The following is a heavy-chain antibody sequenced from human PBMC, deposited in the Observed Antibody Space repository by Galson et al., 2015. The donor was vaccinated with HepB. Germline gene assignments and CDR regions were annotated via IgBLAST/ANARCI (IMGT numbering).Heavy chain of an antibody. D-gene: IGHD1-14*01. CDR3: ATVTTLKFARGGGYYFDY. V-gene: IGHV1-24*01. CDR2: FDPEDGET. CDR1: GYTPTELS. Sequence: SVKVSCKVSGYTPTELSMHWVRQAPGKGLEWMGGFDPEDGETIYAQKFQGRVTMTEDTSTDTAYMELSSLRSEDTAVYYCATVTTLKFARGGGYYFDYWGQGTLVTVSS. J-gene: IGHJ4*02.